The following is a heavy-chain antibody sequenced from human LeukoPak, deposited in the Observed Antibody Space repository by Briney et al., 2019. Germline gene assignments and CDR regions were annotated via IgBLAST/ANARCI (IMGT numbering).Heavy chain of an antibody. V-gene: IGHV4-4*07. J-gene: IGHJ4*02. CDR2: IYTSGST. D-gene: IGHD7-27*01. Sequence: SETLSLTCTVSGGSISGYYWSWIRQPAGKGLDWIGRIYTSGSTNYNPSLKSRVTMSVDTSKNQFSLKLSSVTAADTAVYYCAREGEHLTGDYDYWGQGTLVTVSS. CDR3: AREGEHLTGDYDY. CDR1: GGSISGYY.